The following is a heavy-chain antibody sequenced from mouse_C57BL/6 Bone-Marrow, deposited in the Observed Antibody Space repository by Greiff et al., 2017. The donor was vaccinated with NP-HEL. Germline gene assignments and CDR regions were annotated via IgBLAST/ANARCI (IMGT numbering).Heavy chain of an antibody. D-gene: IGHD3-2*02. V-gene: IGHV5-16*01. CDR1: GFTFSDYY. CDR3: ARGRSGDYFDY. CDR2: INYDGSST. Sequence: EVQVVESEGGLVQPGSSMKLSCTASGFTFSDYYMAWVRQVPEKGLEWVANINYDGSSTYYLDSLKSRFIISRDNAKNILYLQMSSLKSEDTATYYCARGRSGDYFDYWGQGTTLTVSS. J-gene: IGHJ2*01.